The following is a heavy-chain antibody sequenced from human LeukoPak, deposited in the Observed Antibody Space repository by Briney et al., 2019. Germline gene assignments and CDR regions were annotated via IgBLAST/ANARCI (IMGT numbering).Heavy chain of an antibody. V-gene: IGHV4-38-2*02. J-gene: IGHJ4*02. D-gene: IGHD1/OR15-1a*01. CDR1: GYSISSGYY. CDR2: IYHSGST. Sequence: NPSETLSLTCTVSGYSISSGYYWGWIRQPPGKGLEWIGSIYHSGSTYYNPSLKSRVTISVDTSKNQFSLKLSSVTAADTAVYYCARVVTGTMLDYWGQGPLVTVSS. CDR3: ARVVTGTMLDY.